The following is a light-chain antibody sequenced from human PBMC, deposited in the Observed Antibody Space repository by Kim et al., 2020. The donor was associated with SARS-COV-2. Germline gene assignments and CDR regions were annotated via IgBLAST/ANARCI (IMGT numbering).Light chain of an antibody. CDR2: GAS. J-gene: IGKJ1*01. CDR3: QQYTNWPRT. Sequence: EIVMTQSPGTLSVSPGESATLSCRASQNIRSDLAWFQQKPGQAPRLLIYGASTRTTGIPARFSGSGSGTDFTLTISSLQSEDFAVYYCQQYTNWPRTFGQGTKVDI. CDR1: QNIRSD. V-gene: IGKV3-15*01.